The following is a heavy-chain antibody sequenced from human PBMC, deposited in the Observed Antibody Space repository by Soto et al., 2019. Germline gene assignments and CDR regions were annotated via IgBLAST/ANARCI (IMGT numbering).Heavy chain of an antibody. CDR1: GVSVSSDDYY. D-gene: IGHD3-3*02. J-gene: IGHJ4*02. V-gene: IGHV4-61*08. Sequence: PSENLSLTCSVSGVSVSSDDYYWNWIRQPPGKGLEWIGYNHIRGRTNYNPSLGSRVAISLDTSKNQFSLTLTSVTAADTAIYYFSRLLDIHRWLLAFCGQGTLVTVSS. CDR2: NHIRGRT. CDR3: SRLLDIHRWLLAF.